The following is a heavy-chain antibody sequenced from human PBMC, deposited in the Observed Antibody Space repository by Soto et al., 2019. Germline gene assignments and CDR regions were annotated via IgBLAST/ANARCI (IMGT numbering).Heavy chain of an antibody. CDR3: ARSTAATPHYIDH. CDR2: TYYRSKWYN. Sequence: QIQLQQSGPGLVKPSQTLSLTCAISGDSVSSSSAAWNWIRQSPSRGLEWLGRTYYRSKWYNHYAASVNGRITINPDTSKNQFSLQLNSVTPEDTAVYYCARSTAATPHYIDHWGQGTLVTVSS. D-gene: IGHD4-17*01. V-gene: IGHV6-1*01. CDR1: GDSVSSSSAA. J-gene: IGHJ4*02.